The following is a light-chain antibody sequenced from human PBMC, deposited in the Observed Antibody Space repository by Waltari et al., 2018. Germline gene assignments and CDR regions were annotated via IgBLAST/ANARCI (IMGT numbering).Light chain of an antibody. CDR1: SGKIATTF. CDR3: QSHDSTSNVV. V-gene: IGLV6-57*04. Sequence: FMLTQQHSVSESPGPAVTISCTRSSGKIATTFVQWYQQRPCSAPTILIFGDNQRPSGVSDRFSASIASSSHSASLTLSGLRAEDEAVYYCQSHDSTSNVVFGAGTKLTVL. CDR2: GDN. J-gene: IGLJ2*01.